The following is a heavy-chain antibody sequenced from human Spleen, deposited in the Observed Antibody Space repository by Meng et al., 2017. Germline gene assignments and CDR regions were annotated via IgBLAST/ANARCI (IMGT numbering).Heavy chain of an antibody. J-gene: IGHJ4*02. CDR1: GFTFSNAW. CDR2: INHSGST. D-gene: IGHD2-21*02. Sequence: ESLKISCAASGFTFSNAWMSWIRQPPGKGLEWIGEINHSGSTNYNPSLKSRVTISVDTSKNQFSLKLTSVTAADTAVYYCARAEVTFDYWGQGTLVTVSS. V-gene: IGHV4-34*01. CDR3: ARAEVTFDY.